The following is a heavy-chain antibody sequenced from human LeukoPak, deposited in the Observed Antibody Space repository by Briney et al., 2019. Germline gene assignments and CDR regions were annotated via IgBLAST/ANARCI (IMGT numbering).Heavy chain of an antibody. CDR1: GFTFSSYA. CDR3: AKTTTGHSSGRFPGWPVDY. V-gene: IGHV3-23*01. D-gene: IGHD6-19*01. CDR2: IFGSGGST. J-gene: IGHJ4*02. Sequence: GGSLTLSCAASGFTFSSYAMYWVRQAPGKGLEWVSGIFGSGGSTHYADSVKGRFTISRDNSKNTVYLQMNSLRAEDTAVYYCAKTTTGHSSGRFPGWPVDYWGQGTLVTVPS.